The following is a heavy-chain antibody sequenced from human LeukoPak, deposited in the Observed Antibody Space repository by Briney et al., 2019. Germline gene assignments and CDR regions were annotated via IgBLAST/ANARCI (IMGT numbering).Heavy chain of an antibody. J-gene: IGHJ4*02. Sequence: ASVKVSCKVSGYTLTELSMHWVRQAPGKGLEWMGGFDPEDGETIYAQKFQGRVIMTEDTSTDTAYMELSSLRSEDTAVYYCATEGTIAVAGSFDYWGQGTLVTVSS. CDR3: ATEGTIAVAGSFDY. D-gene: IGHD6-19*01. CDR1: GYTLTELS. V-gene: IGHV1-24*01. CDR2: FDPEDGET.